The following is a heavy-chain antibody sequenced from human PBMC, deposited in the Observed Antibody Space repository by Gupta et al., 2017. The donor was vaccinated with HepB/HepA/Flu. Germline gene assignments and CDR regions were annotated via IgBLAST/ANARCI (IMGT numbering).Heavy chain of an antibody. D-gene: IGHD7-27*01. Sequence: QVQLQQWGAGLLKPSETLSLTCAVYGGSFSGYYWSWIRQPPGKGLEWIGEINHSGSTNYNPSLKSRVTISVDTSKNQFSLKLSSVTAADTAVYYCARGRRDRRYWGSPPSRFDYWGQGTLVTVSS. V-gene: IGHV4-34*01. J-gene: IGHJ4*02. CDR3: ARGRRDRRYWGSPPSRFDY. CDR2: INHSGST. CDR1: GGSFSGYY.